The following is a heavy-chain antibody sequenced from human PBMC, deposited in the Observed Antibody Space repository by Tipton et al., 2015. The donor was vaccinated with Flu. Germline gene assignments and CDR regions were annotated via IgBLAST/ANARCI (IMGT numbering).Heavy chain of an antibody. CDR1: GFTVSTNY. J-gene: IGHJ4*02. CDR2: IYSIGST. D-gene: IGHD2-15*01. CDR3: ARDTSYCSGGRCDY. V-gene: IGHV3-53*01. Sequence: GSLRLSCAASGFTVSTNYMSWVRQAPGKGLEWVSVIYSIGSTYYADSVKGRFTISRDNSKNTQYLQMNSLRVEDTAVYYCARDTSYCSGGRCDYWCQGTLVTVSS.